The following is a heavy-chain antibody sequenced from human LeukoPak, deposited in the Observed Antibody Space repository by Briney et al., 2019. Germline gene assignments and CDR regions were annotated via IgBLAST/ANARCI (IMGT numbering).Heavy chain of an antibody. CDR3: ARDSGYDYPPYGGMDV. CDR1: GFSFSTYG. Sequence: GGSLILSCAASGFSFSTYGMNWVRQAPGKGLEWVSAISRSSSYIYYADSVKGRFTISRDNAKNSVYLQMNSLRAEDTAVYYCARDSGYDYPPYGGMDVWGQGTTVTASS. D-gene: IGHD5-12*01. CDR2: ISRSSSYI. J-gene: IGHJ6*02. V-gene: IGHV3-21*01.